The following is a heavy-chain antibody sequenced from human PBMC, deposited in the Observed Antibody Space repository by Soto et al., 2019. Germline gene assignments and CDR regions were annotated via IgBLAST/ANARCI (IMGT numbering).Heavy chain of an antibody. J-gene: IGHJ5*02. CDR3: AREGDSSNPTENWFDP. CDR1: GDSVSSNSAA. Sequence: SQTLSLTCAISGDSVSSNSAAWSWIRQSPSRGLEWLGRTYYRSKWYNDYAVSVKSRITINPDASKNQFSLQLNSVTPEDTAVYYCAREGDSSNPTENWFDPWGQGTLVTVSS. V-gene: IGHV6-1*01. D-gene: IGHD6-13*01. CDR2: TYYRSKWYN.